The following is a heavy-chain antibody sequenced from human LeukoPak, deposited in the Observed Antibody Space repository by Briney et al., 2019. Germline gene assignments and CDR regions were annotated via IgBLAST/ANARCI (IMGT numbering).Heavy chain of an antibody. CDR1: GGSFSAYY. Sequence: PSETLSLTCAVYGGSFSAYYWSWIRQPPGKGLEWIGEINYSGSTNYNPSLKSRVTILVDTSKNQFSLKLSSVTAADTAVYHCARGGGYSGYYMDVWDKGTTVTVSS. V-gene: IGHV4-34*01. J-gene: IGHJ6*03. CDR2: INYSGST. D-gene: IGHD6-13*01. CDR3: ARGGGYSGYYMDV.